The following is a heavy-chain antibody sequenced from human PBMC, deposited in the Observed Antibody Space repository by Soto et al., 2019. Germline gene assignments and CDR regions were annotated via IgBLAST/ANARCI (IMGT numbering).Heavy chain of an antibody. CDR2: TSGSGATI. V-gene: IGHV3-48*03. CDR3: AREWGHDAFDI. D-gene: IGHD3-16*01. J-gene: IGHJ3*02. CDR1: EFNFSSYE. Sequence: EVQLVESGGGLVQPGGSLRLSCAASEFNFSSYEMNWVRQAPGKGLECISYTSGSGATIYYEDSVKGRFTISRDNAENALYLQMNSLRAEDTAGYYCAREWGHDAFDIWGQGTMVTVSS.